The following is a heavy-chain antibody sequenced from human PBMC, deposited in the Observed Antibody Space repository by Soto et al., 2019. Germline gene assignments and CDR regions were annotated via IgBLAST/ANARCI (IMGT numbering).Heavy chain of an antibody. D-gene: IGHD4-17*01. CDR3: ARAGGPGTRDAFDI. CDR1: GFTFSSYE. J-gene: IGHJ3*02. CDR2: ISSSGSTI. Sequence: GGSLRLSCAASGFTFSSYEMNWVRQAPGKGLGWVSYISSSGSTIYYADSVKGRFTISRDNAKNSLYLQMNSLRAEDTAVYYCARAGGPGTRDAFDIWGQGTIVTVSS. V-gene: IGHV3-48*03.